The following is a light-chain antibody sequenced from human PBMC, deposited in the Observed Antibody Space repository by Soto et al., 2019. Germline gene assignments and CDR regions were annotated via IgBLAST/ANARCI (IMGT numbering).Light chain of an antibody. CDR1: QSISSW. CDR3: KKNNSFPLN. J-gene: IGKJ4*01. CDR2: KAS. V-gene: IGKV1-5*03. Sequence: DIQMTQSPSTLSASVGDRVTITCRASQSISSWLAWYQQKPGKAPKLLIYKASSLESGVPSRFSGSGSGTEFPLPLGSLRPNYFATNDGKKNNSFPLNFGGGTKV.